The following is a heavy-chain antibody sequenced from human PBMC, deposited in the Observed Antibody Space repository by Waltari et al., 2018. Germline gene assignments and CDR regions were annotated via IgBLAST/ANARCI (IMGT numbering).Heavy chain of an antibody. Sequence: QVQLQESGPGLVKPSETLSLTCGVSGYSISSGYYWGWIRQPPGKGLEVIASVYDGGSTYYNPSLKSRVAISVDTSKNQFSLKLTSVTAADTALYYCARGYCRSPSCYTPHYYNGMDVWGQGTTVTVSS. D-gene: IGHD2-2*02. J-gene: IGHJ6*02. CDR1: GYSISSGYY. CDR3: ARGYCRSPSCYTPHYYNGMDV. CDR2: VYDGGST. V-gene: IGHV4-38-2*01.